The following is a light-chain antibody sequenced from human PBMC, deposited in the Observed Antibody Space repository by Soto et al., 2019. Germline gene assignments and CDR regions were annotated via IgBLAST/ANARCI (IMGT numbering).Light chain of an antibody. Sequence: EVVLTQSPATLSVSPGERATLSCRASQSVGTLLAWYHQKPGQAPRLLIYGASTRSSTVEERFSVSGSVTDFTLTISTLQSEYFVVYYYQQYNNWPITLGQGTRLE. CDR2: GAS. J-gene: IGKJ5*01. CDR3: QQYNNWPIT. V-gene: IGKV3-15*01. CDR1: QSVGTL.